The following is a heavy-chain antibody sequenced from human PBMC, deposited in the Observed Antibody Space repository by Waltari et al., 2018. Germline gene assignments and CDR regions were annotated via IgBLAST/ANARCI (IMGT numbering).Heavy chain of an antibody. CDR1: GFHASGYY. D-gene: IGHD6-19*01. V-gene: IGHV3-53*04. Sequence: EVQLVESGGGLVQPGGSLRLSCAAAGFHASGYYMSWVRQAPGRGLEWVSIVYSGGSIYYADSVQGRFTISRHKSKNTLYLQMNSLRPEDTAVYYCARGAAVAGRGFDYWGQGTLVTVSS. CDR2: VYSGGSI. CDR3: ARGAAVAGRGFDY. J-gene: IGHJ4*02.